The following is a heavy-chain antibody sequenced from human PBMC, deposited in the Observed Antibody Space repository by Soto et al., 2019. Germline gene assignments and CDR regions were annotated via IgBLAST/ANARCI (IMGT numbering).Heavy chain of an antibody. CDR3: TRDQQLVPSYCSGGSCYFPTYYYYGMDV. CDR1: GFTFGDYA. D-gene: IGHD2-15*01. V-gene: IGHV3-49*04. CDR2: IRSKAYGGTT. J-gene: IGHJ6*02. Sequence: GGSLRLSCTASGFTFGDYAMSWVRQAPGKGLEWVGFIRSKAYGGTTEYAASVKGRFTISRDDSKSIAYLQMNSLKTEDTAVYYCTRDQQLVPSYCSGGSCYFPTYYYYGMDVWGQGTTVTVSS.